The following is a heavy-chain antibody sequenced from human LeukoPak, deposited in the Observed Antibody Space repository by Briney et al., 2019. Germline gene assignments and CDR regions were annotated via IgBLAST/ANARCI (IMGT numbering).Heavy chain of an antibody. CDR1: GGSFSGYY. CDR2: INHSGST. Sequence: SETLSLTCAVYGGSFSGYYWSWIRQPPGKGLEWIGEINHSGSTNYNPSLKSRVTISVDTSKNQFSLKLGSVTAADTVVFYCARGRVGARLWGQGTLVTVYS. CDR3: ARGRVGARL. V-gene: IGHV4-34*01. D-gene: IGHD6-6*01. J-gene: IGHJ4*02.